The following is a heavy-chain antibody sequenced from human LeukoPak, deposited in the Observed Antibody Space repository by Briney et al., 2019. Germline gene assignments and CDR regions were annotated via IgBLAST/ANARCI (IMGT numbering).Heavy chain of an antibody. CDR1: GESFSGYV. CDR3: ARDLGDYIESYYYYYMDV. Sequence: KSSEPLSLPCAVYGESFSGYVWNWIRQPPGKALEGSGEINHSGSTSNHNPSLKSRVPMSVDTSKNQFSLKLSSVTAADTAVYYCARDLGDYIESYYYYYMDVWGKGTTVTVSS. CDR2: INHSGST. V-gene: IGHV4-34*01. D-gene: IGHD4-11*01. J-gene: IGHJ6*03.